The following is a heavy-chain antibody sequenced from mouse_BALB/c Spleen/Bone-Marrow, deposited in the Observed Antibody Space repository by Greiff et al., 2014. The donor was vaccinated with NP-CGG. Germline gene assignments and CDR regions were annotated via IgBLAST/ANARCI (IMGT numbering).Heavy chain of an antibody. CDR3: TNTIGNAY. J-gene: IGHJ3*01. CDR2: ILPGSGRT. V-gene: IGHV1-9*01. Sequence: QVQLQQSGAELMKPGASVKISCKATGYTFSSYWIEWVKQRPGHGLEWIGEILPGSGRTNYNEKFKGKATFTADTSSTIAYMQLSSLTSEDSAVYYCTNTIGNAYWGRGTLVTVSA. D-gene: IGHD2-1*01. CDR1: GYTFSSYW.